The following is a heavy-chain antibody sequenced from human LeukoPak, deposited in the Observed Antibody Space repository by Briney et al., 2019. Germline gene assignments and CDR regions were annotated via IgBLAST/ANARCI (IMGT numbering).Heavy chain of an antibody. D-gene: IGHD6-19*01. J-gene: IGHJ4*02. CDR3: ARALSKSQWLVPEFDY. CDR1: GGSISSYY. CDR2: IYYSGST. Sequence: SETLSLTCTVSGGSISSYYWNWIRQPPGKGPEWIGYIYYSGSTYYNPSLKSRVTISVDTSKNQFSLKLSSVTAADTAVYYCARALSKSQWLVPEFDYWGQGTLVTVSS. V-gene: IGHV4-59*06.